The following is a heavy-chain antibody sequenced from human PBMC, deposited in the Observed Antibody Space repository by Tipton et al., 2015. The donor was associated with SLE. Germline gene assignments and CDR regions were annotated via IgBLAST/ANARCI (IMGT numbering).Heavy chain of an antibody. V-gene: IGHV4-59*01. CDR2: VYGSGST. CDR1: GGSISGYY. D-gene: IGHD3-16*01. J-gene: IGHJ4*02. Sequence: TLSLTCTVSGGSISGYYCTWIRQPPGKGLEWIGYVYGSGSTNYNPSLKRRLIISVDTSKNQFSLKLSSVTAADTAVYYCARVRRGGAMGIFDYCGQGALFTVSS. CDR3: ARVRRGGAMGIFDY.